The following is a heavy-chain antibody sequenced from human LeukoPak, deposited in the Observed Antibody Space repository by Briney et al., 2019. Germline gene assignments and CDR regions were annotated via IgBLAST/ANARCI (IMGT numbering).Heavy chain of an antibody. D-gene: IGHD6-19*01. Sequence: SETLSLTCTVSGGSISSSSHYWGWIRQPPGKGLEWIGSIYYSGSTYYTSSLKSRVTISVDTSKNQFSLKLSSVTAADTAVYYCARVVGYSSGWYARGSKYFDYWGQGTLVTVSS. J-gene: IGHJ4*02. CDR3: ARVVGYSSGWYARGSKYFDY. CDR1: GGSISSSSHY. CDR2: IYYSGST. V-gene: IGHV4-39*01.